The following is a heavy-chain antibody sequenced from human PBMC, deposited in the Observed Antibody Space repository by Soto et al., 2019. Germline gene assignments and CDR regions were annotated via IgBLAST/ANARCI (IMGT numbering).Heavy chain of an antibody. D-gene: IGHD2-15*01. CDR1: GFTFSNYW. CDR2: INSDGSVS. J-gene: IGHJ6*03. CDR3: ARGDCVGGPCYSLAGSFYYCMDV. Sequence: EVQLVESGGGLVQPGGSLRLSCAASGFTFSNYWMYWVRQAPGKGLVWVSRINSDGSVSSYADSVKGRLTISRDNVKNTLYLQMNGLRAEDTAVYYCARGDCVGGPCYSLAGSFYYCMDVWGKGTRVTVS. V-gene: IGHV3-74*01.